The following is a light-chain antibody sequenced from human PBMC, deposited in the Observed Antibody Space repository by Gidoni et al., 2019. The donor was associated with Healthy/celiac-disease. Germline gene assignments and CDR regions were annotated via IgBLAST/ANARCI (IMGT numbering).Light chain of an antibody. CDR1: SSNIGSNY. CDR2: SNN. J-gene: IGLJ2*01. V-gene: IGLV1-47*02. CDR3: AAWDDSLSGVV. Sequence: SVLTQPPSASATPGPRVTISCSGSSSNIGSNYVYWYQQLPGTAPKLLIYSNNQRPSGVPDRFSGSKSGTSASLAISGLRSEDEADYYCAAWDDSLSGVVFGGGTKLTVL.